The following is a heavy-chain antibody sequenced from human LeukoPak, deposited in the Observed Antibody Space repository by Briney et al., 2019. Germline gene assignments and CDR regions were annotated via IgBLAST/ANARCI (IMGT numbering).Heavy chain of an antibody. Sequence: SETLSHTCTVSGGSISSSSYYWGWIRQPPGKGLEWIGSIYHSGSTYYNPSLKSRVTISVDTSKNQFSLKLSSVTAADTAVYYCARDRYSSSWYNWFDPWGQGTLVTVSS. V-gene: IGHV4-39*07. D-gene: IGHD6-13*01. CDR3: ARDRYSSSWYNWFDP. CDR2: IYHSGST. CDR1: GGSISSSSYY. J-gene: IGHJ5*02.